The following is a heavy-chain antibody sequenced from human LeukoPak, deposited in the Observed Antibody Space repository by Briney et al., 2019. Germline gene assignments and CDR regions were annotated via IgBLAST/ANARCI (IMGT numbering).Heavy chain of an antibody. CDR3: ARDTSGYYGRYEH. V-gene: IGHV4-4*07. D-gene: IGHD3-3*01. CDR1: GGSISSYY. Sequence: SETLSLTCTVSGGSISSYYWSWIRQPAGKGLEWIGRIYTSGSTNYNPSLQSRVTISVDTSKNQLSLKLTSMTAADTAVYYCARDTSGYYGRYEHWGQGTLVTVSS. CDR2: IYTSGST. J-gene: IGHJ4*02.